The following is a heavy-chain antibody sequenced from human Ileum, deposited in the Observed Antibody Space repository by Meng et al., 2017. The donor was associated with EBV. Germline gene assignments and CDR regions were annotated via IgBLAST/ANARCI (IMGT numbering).Heavy chain of an antibody. J-gene: IGHJ5*02. CDR1: GDSTNSSSYY. Sequence: HLQSSGPVLVRPSETLSLSCSVSGDSTNSSSYYWCWIRRPPGKALEWIASTFYNGTTFTYHNPPLESRVTISLDTSNNRFSLNLSSVTAADTAVYYCVRDRSGFGWLDPWGQGTLVTVSS. V-gene: IGHV4-39*07. D-gene: IGHD6-19*01. CDR3: VRDRSGFGWLDP. CDR2: TFYNGTTFT.